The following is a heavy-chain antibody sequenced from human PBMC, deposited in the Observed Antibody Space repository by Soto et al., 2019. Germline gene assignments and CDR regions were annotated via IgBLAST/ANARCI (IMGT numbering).Heavy chain of an antibody. Sequence: ASVKVSCKASGYTFTGYYMHRVRQAPGQGLEWMGWINPNSGGTNYAQKFQGWVTMTRDTSISTAYMELSRLRSDDTAVYYCARGSSEYCSGGSCSDGSFDPWGQGTLVTVSS. CDR1: GYTFTGYY. CDR3: ARGSSEYCSGGSCSDGSFDP. CDR2: INPNSGGT. D-gene: IGHD2-15*01. V-gene: IGHV1-2*04. J-gene: IGHJ5*02.